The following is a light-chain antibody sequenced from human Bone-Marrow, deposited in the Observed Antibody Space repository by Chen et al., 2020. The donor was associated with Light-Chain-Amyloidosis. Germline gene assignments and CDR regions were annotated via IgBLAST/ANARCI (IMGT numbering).Light chain of an antibody. CDR3: SSYTITNTLV. CDR1: SSDVGGDNH. V-gene: IGLV2-14*01. J-gene: IGLJ1*01. CDR2: EVT. Sequence: QSALTQPAPVSGSPGQSIPIPCTGTSSDVGGDNHVSWYQQHPDKAPKLMIYEVTNRPSWSPDRFSGSKSDNTASLTISGLQTEDEADYFCSSYTITNTLVFGSGTRVTVL.